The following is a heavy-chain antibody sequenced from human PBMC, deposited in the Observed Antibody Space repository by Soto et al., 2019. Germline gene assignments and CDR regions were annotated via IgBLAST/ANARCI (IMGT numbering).Heavy chain of an antibody. CDR2: IIPIFGTA. Sequence: QVQLVQSGAEVKKPGSSVKVSCKASGGTFSSYAISWVRQAPGQGLEWMGGIIPIFGTANYAQKFQGRVTITADESTSTAYMELSSLRSEDTAVYYCARDETRSGYGDYPTDQPNWFDPWGQGTLVTVSS. J-gene: IGHJ5*02. CDR1: GGTFSSYA. CDR3: ARDETRSGYGDYPTDQPNWFDP. V-gene: IGHV1-69*01. D-gene: IGHD4-17*01.